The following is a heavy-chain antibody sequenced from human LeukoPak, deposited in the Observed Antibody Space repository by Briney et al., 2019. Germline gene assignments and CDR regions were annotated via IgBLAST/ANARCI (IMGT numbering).Heavy chain of an antibody. D-gene: IGHD3-16*01. J-gene: IGHJ4*02. CDR3: ARVWITSYYFDY. CDR2: THYSGTT. CDR1: GGSISNYY. V-gene: IGHV4-59*12. Sequence: SETLSLTCGVSGGSISNYYWSWLRQPPEKGLEWIGYTHYSGTTDHNPSLKSRLTISIDTSKNQFSLKLTSVTAADTAVYYCARVWITSYYFDYWGQGTLVTVSS.